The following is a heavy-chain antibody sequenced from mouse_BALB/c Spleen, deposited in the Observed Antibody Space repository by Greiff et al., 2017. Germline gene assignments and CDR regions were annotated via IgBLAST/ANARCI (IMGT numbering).Heavy chain of an antibody. D-gene: IGHD2-12*01. CDR1: GFTFSSYA. CDR2: ISSGGSYT. J-gene: IGHJ1*01. Sequence: EVKLQESGGGLVKPGGSLKLSCAASGFTFSSYAMSWVRQSPEKRLEWVAEISSGGSYTYYPDTVTGRFTISRDNAKNTLYLEMSSLRSEDTAMYYCAREGGRRWYFDVWGAGTTVTVSS. V-gene: IGHV5-9-4*01. CDR3: AREGGRRWYFDV.